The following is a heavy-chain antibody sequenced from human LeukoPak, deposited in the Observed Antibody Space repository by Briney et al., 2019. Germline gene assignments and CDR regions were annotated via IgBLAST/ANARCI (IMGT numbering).Heavy chain of an antibody. CDR1: GYTFTNYG. CDR2: RSAYNGKT. J-gene: IGHJ4*02. CDR3: ARGWTTELSAMGY. Sequence: ASVKVSCKASGYTFTNYGISWVRQAPGQGLEWMGWRSAYNGKTNHAQKLQGRVTMTTDTSTSTAYMELRSLRSEDTAVYYCARGWTTELSAMGYWGQGTLVTVSS. V-gene: IGHV1-18*01. D-gene: IGHD4-11*01.